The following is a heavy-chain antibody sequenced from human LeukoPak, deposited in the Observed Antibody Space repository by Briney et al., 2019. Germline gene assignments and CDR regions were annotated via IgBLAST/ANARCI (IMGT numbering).Heavy chain of an antibody. CDR3: ARGRVGARL. CDR2: INHSGST. Sequence: SETLSLTCAVSGYSISSGYYWGWIRPPPGKGLEWIGEINHSGSTNYNPSLKSRVTISVDTSKNQFSLKLSSVTAADTAVYYCARGRVGARLWGQGTLVAVSS. J-gene: IGHJ4*02. D-gene: IGHD1-26*01. V-gene: IGHV4-38-2*01. CDR1: GYSISSGYY.